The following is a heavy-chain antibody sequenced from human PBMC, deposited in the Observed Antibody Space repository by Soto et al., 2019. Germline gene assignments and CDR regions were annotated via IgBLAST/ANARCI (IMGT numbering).Heavy chain of an antibody. J-gene: IGHJ5*02. CDR1: GYSFTNND. CDR2: MNPGSGDT. Sequence: ASVKVSCKVSGYSFTNNDVSWVRQATGQGLEWMGWMNPGSGDTGYAQKFQGRVTMTRDISIATAYMELSSPRSDDTAIYYCARMATFGSLNWFDPWGQGTLVTVSS. V-gene: IGHV1-8*01. CDR3: ARMATFGSLNWFDP. D-gene: IGHD3-16*01.